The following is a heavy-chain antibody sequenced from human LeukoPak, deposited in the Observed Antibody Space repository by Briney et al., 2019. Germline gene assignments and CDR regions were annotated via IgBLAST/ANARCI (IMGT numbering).Heavy chain of an antibody. CDR3: ATTAGPIYYDSSGYYY. J-gene: IGHJ4*02. V-gene: IGHV1-24*01. Sequence: VASVKVSCKVSGYTLTELSMHWVRQTPGKGLEWMGGFDPEDGETIYAQKFQGRVTMTEDTSTDTAYMELSSLRSEDTAVYYCATTAGPIYYDSSGYYYWGQGTLVTVSS. D-gene: IGHD3-22*01. CDR2: FDPEDGET. CDR1: GYTLTELS.